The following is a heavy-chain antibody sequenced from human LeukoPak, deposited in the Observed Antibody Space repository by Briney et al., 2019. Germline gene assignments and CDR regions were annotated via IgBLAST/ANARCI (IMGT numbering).Heavy chain of an antibody. CDR1: GFTFSSYG. J-gene: IGHJ3*02. D-gene: IGHD4-17*01. CDR2: IRYDGSNK. Sequence: GGSLRLSCAASGFTFSSYGMHWVRQAPGKGLEWVAFIRYDGSNKYYADSVKGRFTISRDNSKNTLYLQMNSLRAEDTAVYYCAKVYDYGDPGAFDIWGQGTMVTVSS. CDR3: AKVYDYGDPGAFDI. V-gene: IGHV3-30*02.